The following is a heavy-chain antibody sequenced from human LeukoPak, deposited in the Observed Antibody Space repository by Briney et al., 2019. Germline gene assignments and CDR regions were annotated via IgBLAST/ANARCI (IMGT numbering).Heavy chain of an antibody. CDR1: GFTFSRFW. CDR2: INTDASNT. Sequence: GGSLRLSCAASGFTFSRFWMHWVRQAPGKGLVWVSRINTDASNTIYADSVKGRFTISKDNAKNSVYLEMNSLRAEDTGVYYCAREGGSFFFDYWGQGTLVTVSS. D-gene: IGHD1-26*01. CDR3: AREGGSFFFDY. J-gene: IGHJ4*02. V-gene: IGHV3-74*01.